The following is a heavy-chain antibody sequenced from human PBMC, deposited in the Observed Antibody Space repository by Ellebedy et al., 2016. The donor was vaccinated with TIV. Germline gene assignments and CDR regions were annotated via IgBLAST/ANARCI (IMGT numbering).Heavy chain of an antibody. CDR1: GFTFSDHY. D-gene: IGHD3-16*02. V-gene: IGHV3-30-3*01. J-gene: IGHJ3*02. CDR2: ISYDGNNK. Sequence: GGSLRLSCAASGFTFSDHYMDWVRQAPGKGLEWVAVISYDGNNKYYADSVKGRFTISRDSSKNTLYLQMNSLRAEDTALYYCARDNELSSGAFDIWGQGTMVTVSS. CDR3: ARDNELSSGAFDI.